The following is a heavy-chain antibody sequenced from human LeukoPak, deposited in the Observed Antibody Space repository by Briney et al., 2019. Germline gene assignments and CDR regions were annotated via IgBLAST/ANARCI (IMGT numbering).Heavy chain of an antibody. J-gene: IGHJ3*02. Sequence: GGSLRLSCAASGFTFSNYGMHWVRQAPGKGLEWVAVIWYDGSNKYYADSVKGRFTISRDNSKNTLYLQMNSLRAEDTAVYYCARDSRLRAACDIWGQGTMVTVSS. V-gene: IGHV3-33*01. CDR3: ARDSRLRAACDI. CDR2: IWYDGSNK. D-gene: IGHD5-12*01. CDR1: GFTFSNYG.